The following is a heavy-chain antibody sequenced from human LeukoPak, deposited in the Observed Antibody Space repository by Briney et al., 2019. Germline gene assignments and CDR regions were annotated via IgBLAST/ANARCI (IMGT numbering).Heavy chain of an antibody. D-gene: IGHD2-8*01. CDR2: ISHSGST. J-gene: IGHJ5*02. V-gene: IGHV4-59*11. CDR3: ARRWTNSDHCNVLDP. Sequence: SETLSLTCSVSGGSINSHQWAWIRQPPGKGLEWIAYISHSGSTYYNSSLKSRVTISVDTSKSQFSLKLSSVTAADTAVYFCARRWTNSDHCNVLDPWGQGTLVTVSS. CDR1: GGSINSHQ.